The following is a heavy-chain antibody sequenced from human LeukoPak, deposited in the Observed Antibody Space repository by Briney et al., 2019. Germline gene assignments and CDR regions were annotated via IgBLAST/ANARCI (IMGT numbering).Heavy chain of an antibody. D-gene: IGHD5-24*01. Sequence: GSLRLSCAASGFTVSSNYMSWVRQAPGKGLEWIGEINHSGSTNYNPSLKSRVTISVDTSKNQFSLKLSSVTAADTAVYYCARERGMSYYYMDVWGKGTTVTVSS. CDR3: ARERGMSYYYMDV. J-gene: IGHJ6*03. V-gene: IGHV4-34*01. CDR2: INHSGST. CDR1: GFTVSSNY.